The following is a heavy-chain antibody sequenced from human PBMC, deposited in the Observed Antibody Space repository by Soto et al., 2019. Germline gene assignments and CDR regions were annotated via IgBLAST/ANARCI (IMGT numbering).Heavy chain of an antibody. CDR2: ISGNGRNT. CDR3: AKNGLSNSPSAIDS. CDR1: GFSFSNSG. V-gene: IGHV3-23*01. D-gene: IGHD1-1*01. J-gene: IGHJ4*02. Sequence: GGSLRLSCVTSGFSFSNSGMSWVRQAPGKGLDWVSGISGNGRNTYYTDSVKGRFLVSRDNSGNTLFLQMNSLRAEDTAIYFCAKNGLSNSPSAIDSWGQGTLVPVSP.